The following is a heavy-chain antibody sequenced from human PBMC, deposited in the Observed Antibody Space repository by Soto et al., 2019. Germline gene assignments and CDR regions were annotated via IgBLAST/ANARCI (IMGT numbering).Heavy chain of an antibody. J-gene: IGHJ4*02. Sequence: PSETLSLTCAVYGGSFSGYYWTWIRQPPGTGLEWIGEINHSGSTNYNPSLKSRVTISVDTSKNQFSQKLSSVTAADTAVYYCASVSYFNAFDYWGQGTLVTVSS. CDR3: ASVSYFNAFDY. CDR1: GGSFSGYY. D-gene: IGHD3-9*01. V-gene: IGHV4-34*01. CDR2: INHSGST.